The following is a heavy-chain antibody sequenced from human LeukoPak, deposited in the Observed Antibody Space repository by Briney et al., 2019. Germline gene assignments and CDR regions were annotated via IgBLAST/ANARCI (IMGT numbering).Heavy chain of an antibody. J-gene: IGHJ4*02. V-gene: IGHV4-34*01. D-gene: IGHD6-6*01. CDR3: AKTKYSSSPEFDY. CDR2: INHSGST. CDR1: GGSFSGYY. Sequence: SGTLSLTCAVYGGSFSGYYWSWIRQPPGKGLEWIGEINHSGSTNYNPSLKSRVTISVDTSKNQFSLKLSSVTAADTAVYYCAKTKYSSSPEFDYWVQGTLVTVSS.